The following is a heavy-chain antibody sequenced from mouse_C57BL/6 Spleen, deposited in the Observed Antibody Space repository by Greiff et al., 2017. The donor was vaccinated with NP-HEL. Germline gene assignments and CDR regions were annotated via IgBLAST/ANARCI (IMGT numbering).Heavy chain of an antibody. V-gene: IGHV2-9-1*01. CDR2: IWTGGGT. J-gene: IGHJ2*01. Sequence: VQVVESGPGLVAPSQSLSITCTVSGFSLTSYAISWVRQPPGKGLEWLGVIWTGGGTNYNSALKSRLSISKDNSKSQVFLKMNSLQTDDTARYYCARIYYGNYGYFDYWGQGTTLTVSS. CDR1: GFSLTSYA. CDR3: ARIYYGNYGYFDY. D-gene: IGHD2-1*01.